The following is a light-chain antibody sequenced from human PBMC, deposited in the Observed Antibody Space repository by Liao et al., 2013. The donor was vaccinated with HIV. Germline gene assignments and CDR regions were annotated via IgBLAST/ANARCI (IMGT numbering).Light chain of an antibody. J-gene: IGLJ2*01. Sequence: SYELTQPPSVSVSPGQTASITCSGDKLGDKYACWYQQKPGQSPVLVIYQDSKRPSGIPERFSGSNSGNTATLTISGTQAMDEADYYCQAWDSSTAAVVFGGGTKPDRP. V-gene: IGLV3-1*01. CDR1: KLGDKY. CDR3: QAWDSSTAAVV. CDR2: QDS.